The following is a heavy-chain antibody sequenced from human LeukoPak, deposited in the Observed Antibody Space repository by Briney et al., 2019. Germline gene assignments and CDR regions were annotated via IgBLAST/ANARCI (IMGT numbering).Heavy chain of an antibody. CDR1: GYTFTSYG. Sequence: ASVKVSCKASGYTFTSYGISWVRQAPGQGLEWMGWISAYNGNTNYAQKLQGRVTMTTDTSTSTAYMELGSLRSDDTAVYYCAREGYWGWYDWRRPDYYYYYMDVWGKGTTVTVSS. CDR3: AREGYWGWYDWRRPDYYYYYMDV. J-gene: IGHJ6*03. CDR2: ISAYNGNT. V-gene: IGHV1-18*01. D-gene: IGHD1-1*01.